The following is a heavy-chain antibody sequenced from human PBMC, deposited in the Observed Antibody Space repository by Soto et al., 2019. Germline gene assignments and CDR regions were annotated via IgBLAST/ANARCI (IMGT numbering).Heavy chain of an antibody. Sequence: GGSLRLCCAASGFTFSSSAMSGVRQAPGKGLEWVSTISGSDGRTYSTDSVKGRFTISRDNSRNTAYLQMNSLRVEDTAVYYCAKGVSQYTPLALFDYWGRGTLVTVSS. CDR3: AKGVSQYTPLALFDY. J-gene: IGHJ4*02. D-gene: IGHD5-18*01. CDR2: ISGSDGRT. V-gene: IGHV3-23*01. CDR1: GFTFSSSA.